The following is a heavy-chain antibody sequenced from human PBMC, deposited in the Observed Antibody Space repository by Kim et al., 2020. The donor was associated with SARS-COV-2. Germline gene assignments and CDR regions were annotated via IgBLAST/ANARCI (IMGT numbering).Heavy chain of an antibody. Sequence: SETLSLTCTVSGGSISSSSYYWGWIRQPPGKGLEWIGSIYYSGSTYYNPSLKSRVTISVDTSKNQFSLKLSSVTAADTAVYYCARRDIVVVTAENDYFD. CDR2: IYYSGST. V-gene: IGHV4-39*01. CDR3: ARRDIVVVTAENDYFD. J-gene: IGHJ4*01. CDR1: GGSISSSSYY. D-gene: IGHD2-21*02.